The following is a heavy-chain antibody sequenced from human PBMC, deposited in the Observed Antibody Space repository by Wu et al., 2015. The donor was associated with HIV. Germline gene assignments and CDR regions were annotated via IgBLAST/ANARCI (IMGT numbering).Heavy chain of an antibody. CDR2: ISAYNGNT. D-gene: IGHD3-22*01. CDR3: ARALVDTNYYDMRANWFDP. J-gene: IGHJ5*02. V-gene: IGHV1-18*01. Sequence: QVQLVQSGAEVKKPGASVKVSCKASGYTFTSYGISWVRQAPGQGLEWMGWISAYNGNTNYAQKLQGRVTMTTDTSTSTAYMELRSLRSDDTAVYYCARALVDTNYYDMRANWFDPWGQGTLVTVSS. CDR1: GYTFTSYG.